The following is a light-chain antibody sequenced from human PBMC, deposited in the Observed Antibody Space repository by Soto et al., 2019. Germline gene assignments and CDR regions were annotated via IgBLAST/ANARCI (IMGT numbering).Light chain of an antibody. CDR3: QQYGTSPIT. V-gene: IGKV3-20*01. CDR1: QSISSSY. Sequence: IVLTQSPGTLSLSPGEGATLSCRASQSISSSYLAWYQQKPGLAPRLLIYGTSSRAPGIPDRFSGTGSGTDFTLTISRLEPEDFAVYFCQQYGTSPITFGGGTKVDIK. J-gene: IGKJ4*01. CDR2: GTS.